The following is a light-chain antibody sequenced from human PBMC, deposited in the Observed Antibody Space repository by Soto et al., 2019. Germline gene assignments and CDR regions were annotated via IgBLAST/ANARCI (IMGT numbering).Light chain of an antibody. Sequence: DIQLTQSPSFVSASVGDRVSFTCRASQDISSYLAWYQQKPGRAPRLLIFGASTLQSGVPSRFSGSGSGTEFTLTISSLQPEDFATYYCQQVYSYPRTFGQGTKVDIK. CDR2: GAS. V-gene: IGKV1-9*01. CDR3: QQVYSYPRT. CDR1: QDISSY. J-gene: IGKJ1*01.